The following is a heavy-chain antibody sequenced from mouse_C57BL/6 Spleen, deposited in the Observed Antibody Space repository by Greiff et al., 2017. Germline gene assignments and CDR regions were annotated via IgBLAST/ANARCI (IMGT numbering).Heavy chain of an antibody. J-gene: IGHJ2*01. CDR3: AREKASVY. D-gene: IGHD3-2*02. V-gene: IGHV1-50*01. Sequence: QVQLQQPGAELVKPGASVKLSCKASGYTFTSYWMQWVKQRPGQGLEWIGEIDPSDSYTNYNQKFKGKATLTVDTSSSTAYMQLSSLTSEDSAVYYCAREKASVYWGQGTTLTVSS. CDR1: GYTFTSYW. CDR2: IDPSDSYT.